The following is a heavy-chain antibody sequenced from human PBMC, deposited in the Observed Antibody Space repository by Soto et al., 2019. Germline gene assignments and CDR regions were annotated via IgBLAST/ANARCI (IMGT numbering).Heavy chain of an antibody. CDR2: ISGSGDST. Sequence: EVQLLESGGGLVQPGGSRRLSCAASGFTFSSYAMSWVRQAPGKGLEWVSVISGSGDSTYYADSVKGRFTISRDNSKNTLYLQMNSLRAEDTAVYYCSRRTSGWYFDYWGQGTLVTVSS. V-gene: IGHV3-23*01. J-gene: IGHJ4*02. CDR1: GFTFSSYA. CDR3: SRRTSGWYFDY. D-gene: IGHD6-19*01.